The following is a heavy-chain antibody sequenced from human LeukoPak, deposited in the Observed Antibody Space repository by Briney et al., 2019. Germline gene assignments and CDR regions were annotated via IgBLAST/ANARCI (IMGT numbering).Heavy chain of an antibody. CDR1: EFTFSTYN. V-gene: IGHV3-48*01. CDR2: ISSSSSSI. Sequence: GGSLRLSCAASEFTFSTYNMNWVRQAPGKGLEWVSYISSSSSSIYYADSVKGRFTISRDNAKNSLYLQMNSLRAEDTAVYYCAGDRTPSGMDVWGQGTTVTVSS. J-gene: IGHJ6*02. CDR3: AGDRTPSGMDV.